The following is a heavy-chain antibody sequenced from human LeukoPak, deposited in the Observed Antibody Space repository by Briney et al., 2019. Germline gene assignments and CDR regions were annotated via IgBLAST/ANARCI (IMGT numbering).Heavy chain of an antibody. CDR2: INHSGST. CDR1: GGSFSGYY. J-gene: IGHJ4*02. Sequence: SETLSLTCAVYGGSFSGYYWSWIRQPPGKGLEWIGEINHSGSTNYNPSLKSRVTISVDTSENQFSLKLSSVTAADTAVYYCARGPYCSGGSCYPFDYWGQGTLVTVSS. V-gene: IGHV4-34*01. CDR3: ARGPYCSGGSCYPFDY. D-gene: IGHD2-15*01.